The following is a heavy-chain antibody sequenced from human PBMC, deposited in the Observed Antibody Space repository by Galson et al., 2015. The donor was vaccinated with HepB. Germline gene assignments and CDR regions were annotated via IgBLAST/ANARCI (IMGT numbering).Heavy chain of an antibody. J-gene: IGHJ4*02. CDR2: ISAYNGHR. D-gene: IGHD3-22*01. Sequence: SVKVSCKASGYTFSNYAITWVRQAPGQGLEWMGWISAYNGHRDYAQKLQGRVTMTTDTSTSTAYMELRSLRSDDTAVYYCARVEGSLYYDSSGYYYYDYWGQGTLVTVSS. CDR3: ARVEGSLYYDSSGYYYYDY. CDR1: GYTFSNYA. V-gene: IGHV1-18*01.